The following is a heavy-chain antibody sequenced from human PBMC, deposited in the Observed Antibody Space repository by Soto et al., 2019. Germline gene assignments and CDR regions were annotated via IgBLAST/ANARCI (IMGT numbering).Heavy chain of an antibody. D-gene: IGHD2-15*01. Sequence: EVQLLESGGGLVQPGGSLRLSCAASGFTFSSYAMSWVRQAPGKGLEWVSVISGSGGYTYYADSVKGRFIISRDNSKNTLYLQMNSLRAEDTAVYYCAKWTGVVVAATRGGYFDYWGQGTRVTVSS. CDR2: ISGSGGYT. J-gene: IGHJ4*02. CDR3: AKWTGVVVAATRGGYFDY. V-gene: IGHV3-23*01. CDR1: GFTFSSYA.